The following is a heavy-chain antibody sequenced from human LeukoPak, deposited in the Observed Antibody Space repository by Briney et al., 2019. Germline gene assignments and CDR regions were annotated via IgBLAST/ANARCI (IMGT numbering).Heavy chain of an antibody. CDR2: IDPSDSYI. CDR3: AGIQRDYFYHGMDV. V-gene: IGHV5-10-1*01. D-gene: IGHD5-18*01. J-gene: IGHJ6*02. CDR1: GYSFTTYW. Sequence: GESLRISCKGSGYSFTTYWISWVRQMPGKGLEWMGRIDPSDSYIKYSPSFQGHVTISADKSIDTAYLQWSSLKASDSAMYYCAGIQRDYFYHGMDVWGQGTTVTVSS.